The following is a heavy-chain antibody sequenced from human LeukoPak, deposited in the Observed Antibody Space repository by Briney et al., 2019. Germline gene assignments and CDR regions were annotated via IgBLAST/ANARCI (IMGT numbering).Heavy chain of an antibody. Sequence: GGSLRLSCATSGFTFRNYGVHWVRLAPGKGLEWVAVISNDGRNKYYADSVKGRFTISRDNSKNTLYLQMNSLRPEDTAVYYCAKVGYVEDTAKVGRYFDYWGQGTLVTVSS. D-gene: IGHD5-18*01. V-gene: IGHV3-30*18. J-gene: IGHJ4*02. CDR1: GFTFRNYG. CDR3: AKVGYVEDTAKVGRYFDY. CDR2: ISNDGRNK.